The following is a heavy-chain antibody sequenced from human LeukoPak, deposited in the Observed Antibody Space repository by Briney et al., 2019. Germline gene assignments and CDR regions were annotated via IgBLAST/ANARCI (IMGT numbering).Heavy chain of an antibody. CDR2: INHSGST. J-gene: IGHJ6*03. Sequence: SETLSLTCAVYGGSFSGYYWSWIRQPPGKGLEWIGEINHSGSTNYNPSLKSRVTISVDTSKNQFSLKLSSVTAADTAVYYCARTLIVVVPAALRHYYYYYMDVWGKGTTVTISS. V-gene: IGHV4-34*01. D-gene: IGHD2-2*01. CDR3: ARTLIVVVPAALRHYYYYYMDV. CDR1: GGSFSGYY.